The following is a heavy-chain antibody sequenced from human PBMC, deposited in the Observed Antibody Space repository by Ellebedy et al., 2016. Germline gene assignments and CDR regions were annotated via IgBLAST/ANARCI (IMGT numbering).Heavy chain of an antibody. Sequence: GESLKISXAASGFTFSSYAMSWVRQAPGKGLGWVSAISGSGGSTYYADSVKGRFTISRDNSKNTLYLQMNSLRAEDTAVYYCANQEGVAGYWGQGTLVTVSS. V-gene: IGHV3-23*01. CDR3: ANQEGVAGY. J-gene: IGHJ4*02. CDR1: GFTFSSYA. D-gene: IGHD3-10*01. CDR2: ISGSGGST.